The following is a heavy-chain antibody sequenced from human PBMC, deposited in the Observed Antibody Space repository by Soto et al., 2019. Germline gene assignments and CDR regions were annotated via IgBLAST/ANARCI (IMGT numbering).Heavy chain of an antibody. CDR3: ARLSGNYLSFYYGLDV. CDR2: IYPGDSDV. D-gene: IGHD1-26*01. Sequence: PGESLKISCKGSGYTFSTYWIGWVRQMSGRGLEWMGIIYPGDSDVNYSPSFQGQVTISADKSISTAYLQWSSLKASDTATYYCARLSGNYLSFYYGLDVWGQGTTVTVSS. V-gene: IGHV5-51*01. J-gene: IGHJ6*02. CDR1: GYTFSTYW.